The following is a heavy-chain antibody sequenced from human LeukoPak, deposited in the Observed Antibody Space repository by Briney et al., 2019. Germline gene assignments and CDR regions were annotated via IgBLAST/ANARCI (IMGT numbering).Heavy chain of an antibody. D-gene: IGHD3-16*02. Sequence: GGSLRLSCAASGFTFDDYAMHWVRQAPGKGLEWVSLISWDGGSTYYADSVKGRFTISRDNSKNSLYLQMNSLRAEDTALYYCAKDEGRLGELSPMDYWGQGTLVTVSS. CDR2: ISWDGGST. J-gene: IGHJ4*02. CDR1: GFTFDDYA. V-gene: IGHV3-43D*03. CDR3: AKDEGRLGELSPMDY.